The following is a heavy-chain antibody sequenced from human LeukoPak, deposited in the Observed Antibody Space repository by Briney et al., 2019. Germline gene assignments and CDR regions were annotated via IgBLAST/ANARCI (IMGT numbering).Heavy chain of an antibody. CDR3: AKATFASGSYRSPFDY. CDR2: ISGGGLNT. D-gene: IGHD3-10*01. J-gene: IGHJ4*02. V-gene: IGHV3-23*01. CDR1: GFTFTSYA. Sequence: AGSRRLSCAASGFTFTSYAMNWVRQAPGKGLEWVSAISGGGLNTYYADSVKGRFTISRDNSKNTLFLQMNSLRAEDTAVYYCAKATFASGSYRSPFDYWGQGTLVTVSS.